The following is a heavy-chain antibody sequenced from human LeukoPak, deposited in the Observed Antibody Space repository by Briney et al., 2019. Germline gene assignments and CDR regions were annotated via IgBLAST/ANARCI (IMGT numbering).Heavy chain of an antibody. V-gene: IGHV4-4*02. CDR2: IYHSGST. J-gene: IGHJ4*02. D-gene: IGHD6-13*01. Sequence: SETLSLTFAVSGGSIGSSNWWSWVRQPPGQGLEWIGEIYHSGSTNYNPSLKSRVTISVDKSKNQFSLKLSSVTAADTAVYYCARVPVTSSSWYWGQGTLVTVSS. CDR1: GGSIGSSNW. CDR3: ARVPVTSSSWY.